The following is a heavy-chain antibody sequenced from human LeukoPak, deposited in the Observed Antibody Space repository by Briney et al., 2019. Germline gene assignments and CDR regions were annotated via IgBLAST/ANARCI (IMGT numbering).Heavy chain of an antibody. V-gene: IGHV3-48*04. Sequence: GGSLRLSCAASGFTFNTYSMNWVRQAPGKGLEWVSNIISRGDTTHYAASVKGRFTISRDNAKNSVFLHLNSLRGDDTAVYYCARGRGYCTGVSCDIDYWGQGTLVTVSS. CDR1: GFTFNTYS. CDR2: IISRGDTT. CDR3: ARGRGYCTGVSCDIDY. J-gene: IGHJ4*02. D-gene: IGHD2-8*02.